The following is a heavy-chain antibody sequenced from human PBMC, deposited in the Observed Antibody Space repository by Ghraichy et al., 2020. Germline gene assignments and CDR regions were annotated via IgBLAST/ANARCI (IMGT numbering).Heavy chain of an antibody. CDR3: ARHENIVVVTAARAFDI. V-gene: IGHV4-39*01. D-gene: IGHD2-21*02. Sequence: SETLSLTCTVSGGSISSSSYFWGWIRQPQGKGLEWIGSIYFYGNTYYNPSLKSRVTISVDTSKNQFSLKLSSVTAADTAVYYCARHENIVVVTAARAFDIWGQGTMVTVSS. CDR1: GGSISSSSYF. J-gene: IGHJ3*02. CDR2: IYFYGNT.